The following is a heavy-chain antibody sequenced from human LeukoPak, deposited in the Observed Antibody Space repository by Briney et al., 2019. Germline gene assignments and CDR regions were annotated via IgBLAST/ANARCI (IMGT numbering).Heavy chain of an antibody. Sequence: GGSLRLSCAASGFTFSSYTMSWVRQAPGKGLEWVSAISGSGGSTYYAGSVKGRFTISRDNSKNTLYLQMNSLRAEDTAVYYCAKAPVFYGDYEGYFDYWGQGTLVTVSS. J-gene: IGHJ4*02. CDR3: AKAPVFYGDYEGYFDY. CDR2: ISGSGGST. V-gene: IGHV3-23*01. D-gene: IGHD4-17*01. CDR1: GFTFSSYT.